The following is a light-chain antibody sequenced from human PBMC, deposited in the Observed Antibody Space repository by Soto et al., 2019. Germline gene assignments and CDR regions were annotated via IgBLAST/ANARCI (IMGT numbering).Light chain of an antibody. Sequence: QSALTQPASVSGSPGQSITISCTGTSSDVGRYNFVSWYQQHPGKAPKLIIYEGSKRPSGVSNRFSGSKSGNTASLTISGLQAEDEADYYCCSYADSNTFVVFGGGTKVTVL. V-gene: IGLV2-23*03. J-gene: IGLJ2*01. CDR1: SSDVGRYNF. CDR3: CSYADSNTFVV. CDR2: EGS.